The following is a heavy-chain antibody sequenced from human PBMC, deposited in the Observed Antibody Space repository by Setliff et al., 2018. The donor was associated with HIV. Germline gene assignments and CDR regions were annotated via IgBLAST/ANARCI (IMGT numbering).Heavy chain of an antibody. CDR3: ARGDYYESDRFDY. CDR1: GYTFTNYA. V-gene: IGHV1-3*01. Sequence: GASVKVSCKASGYTFTNYALHWVRQAPGQRLEWMGWINAGNGNTEYSQQFQGRVTITRDTSANTAYMELSSLRSEDTAVYFCARGDYYESDRFDYWGQGTLVTVSS. D-gene: IGHD3-22*01. CDR2: INAGNGNT. J-gene: IGHJ4*02.